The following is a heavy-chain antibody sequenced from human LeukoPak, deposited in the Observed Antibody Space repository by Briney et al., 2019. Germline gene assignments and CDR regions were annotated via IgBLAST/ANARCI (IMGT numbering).Heavy chain of an antibody. D-gene: IGHD3-10*01. CDR1: GFTFSSYG. V-gene: IGHV3-30*18. Sequence: GGSLRLFCAASGFTFSSYGIHWVRQAPGRGLEWVAFISYDGSNEYYADSVKGRFTISRDNSKNTLYLQMNSLRAEDTAVYYCAKGYGSGSYMIDYWGQGTLVTVSS. CDR2: ISYDGSNE. CDR3: AKGYGSGSYMIDY. J-gene: IGHJ4*02.